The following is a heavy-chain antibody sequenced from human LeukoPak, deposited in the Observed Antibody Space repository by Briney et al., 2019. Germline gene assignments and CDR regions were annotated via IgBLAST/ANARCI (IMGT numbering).Heavy chain of an antibody. D-gene: IGHD5-12*01. J-gene: IGHJ4*02. Sequence: GGSLRLSCVASGFTFSSYGMHWVRQAPGKGLEWVAVIWYDGTNKYYADSVKGRFTISRDNSKNTLYLQMNSLRAEDTAVYYCARDHYGGYAYPDYWGQGALVIVSS. CDR2: IWYDGTNK. CDR1: GFTFSSYG. V-gene: IGHV3-33*01. CDR3: ARDHYGGYAYPDY.